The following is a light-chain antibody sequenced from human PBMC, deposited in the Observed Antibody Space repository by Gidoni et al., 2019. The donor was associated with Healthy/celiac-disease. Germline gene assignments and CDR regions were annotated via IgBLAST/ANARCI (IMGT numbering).Light chain of an antibody. CDR2: DAS. CDR1: QSVSSY. J-gene: IGKJ1*01. Sequence: EIVLTKSPATLSLSPGERATLSCRASQSVSSYLAWYQQKPGQAPSLLIYDASNRAAGIPARFRGSGSGTDFTLTISSLEPEDFAVYYCQQRSNWLWTFGQGTKVEIK. CDR3: QQRSNWLWT. V-gene: IGKV3-11*01.